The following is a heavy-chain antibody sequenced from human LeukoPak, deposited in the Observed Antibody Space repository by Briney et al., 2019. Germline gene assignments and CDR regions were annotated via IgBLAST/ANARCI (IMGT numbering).Heavy chain of an antibody. CDR2: INPNSGGT. CDR3: ARAPRDTAMVYYFDY. J-gene: IGHJ4*02. D-gene: IGHD5-18*01. CDR1: GYTFTGYY. Sequence: ASVKVSCKASGYTFTGYYMHWVRQAPGQGLEWMGWINPNSGGTNYAQKFQGWVTMTRDTSISTAYMELSRLRSDDTAVYYCARAPRDTAMVYYFDYWGQGTLVTVSS. V-gene: IGHV1-2*04.